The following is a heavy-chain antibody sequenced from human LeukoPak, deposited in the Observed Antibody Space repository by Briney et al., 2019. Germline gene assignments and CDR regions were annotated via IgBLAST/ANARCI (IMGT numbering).Heavy chain of an antibody. V-gene: IGHV3-30-3*01. D-gene: IGHD5-12*01. Sequence: GGSLRLSCAASGFTFSSYAMHWVRQAPGKGLEWVAVISYDGSNKYYADSVKGRFTISRDNSKNTLYLQMNSLRAEDTAVYYCARVVDIVAGGDYGMDVWGQGTTVTVSS. CDR2: ISYDGSNK. J-gene: IGHJ6*02. CDR3: ARVVDIVAGGDYGMDV. CDR1: GFTFSSYA.